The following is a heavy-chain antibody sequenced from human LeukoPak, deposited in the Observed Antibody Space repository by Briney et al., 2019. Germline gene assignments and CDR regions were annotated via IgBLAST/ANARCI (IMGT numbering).Heavy chain of an antibody. D-gene: IGHD6-13*01. J-gene: IGHJ6*03. V-gene: IGHV4-31*03. CDR3: ARYSSSWYEPNYYYMDV. CDR1: GGSISSGNYY. CDR2: IYYSGST. Sequence: PSETLSLTCTVSGGSISSGNYYWSWIRQLPGKGLEWIGYIYYSGSTYYNPSLKSRLTISVDTSKSQFSLKLSSVTAADTAVYYCARYSSSWYEPNYYYMDVWGKGTTVTVSS.